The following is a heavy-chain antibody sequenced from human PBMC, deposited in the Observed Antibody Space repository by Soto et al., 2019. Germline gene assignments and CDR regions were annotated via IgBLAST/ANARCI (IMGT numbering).Heavy chain of an antibody. V-gene: IGHV4-4*02. CDR2: IHHSGST. CDR3: ARGGYYFYMDV. CDR1: GGSISISNW. J-gene: IGHJ6*03. Sequence: QVQLQESGPGLVKPSETLSLTCAVSGGSISISNWWSWVRQTPGKGLEWIGQIHHSGSTNYSPSLTSRVTISVDKSKNQCPLKMNSVTAADTAVYYCARGGYYFYMDVWGKGTTVTVSS. D-gene: IGHD1-26*01.